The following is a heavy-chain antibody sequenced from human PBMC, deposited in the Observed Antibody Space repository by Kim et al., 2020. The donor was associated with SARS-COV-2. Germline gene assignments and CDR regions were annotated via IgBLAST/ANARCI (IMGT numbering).Heavy chain of an antibody. V-gene: IGHV3-48*03. J-gene: IGHJ4*02. CDR1: GFTFRSYE. Sequence: GGSLRLSCAASGFTFRSYEMNWVRQAPGKGLEWIASVSPLGNTTHYADSVTGRFTISRDNAKSSICLLMTTLRREDTAVYRCASMDGSGSTYQGGPDFWGQGTLVAVSS. D-gene: IGHD3-10*01. CDR2: VSPLGNTT. CDR3: ASMDGSGSTYQGGPDF.